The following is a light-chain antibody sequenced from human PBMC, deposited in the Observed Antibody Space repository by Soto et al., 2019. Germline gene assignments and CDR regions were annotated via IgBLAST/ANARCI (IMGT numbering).Light chain of an antibody. CDR2: GAS. Sequence: EIVLTQSPGTLSLSPGERATLSCRASQSVSNNYLAWYQQKPGQAPRLLIYGASSRATGIPDRFSGSGSGTDFTLTSSSLQSEDFAVYYCQQSGSSPPTFGQGTKVDIK. V-gene: IGKV3-20*01. CDR1: QSVSNNY. CDR3: QQSGSSPPT. J-gene: IGKJ1*01.